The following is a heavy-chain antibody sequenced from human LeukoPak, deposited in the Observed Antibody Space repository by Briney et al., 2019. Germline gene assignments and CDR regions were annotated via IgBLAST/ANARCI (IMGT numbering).Heavy chain of an antibody. CDR2: IYYSGST. D-gene: IGHD2-15*01. V-gene: IGHV4-59*01. CDR1: GGSISSYY. Sequence: SETLSLTCTVSGGSISSYYWSWIRQPPGKGLEWVGYIYYSGSTNYNPSLKSRVTISVDTSKNQFSLKLSSVTAADTAVYYCARGGSRIANWFDPWGQGTLVTVSS. J-gene: IGHJ5*02. CDR3: ARGGSRIANWFDP.